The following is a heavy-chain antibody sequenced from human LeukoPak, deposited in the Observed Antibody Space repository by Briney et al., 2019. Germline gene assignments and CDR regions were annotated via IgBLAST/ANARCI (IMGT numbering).Heavy chain of an antibody. CDR1: GFALRNYA. V-gene: IGHV3-23*01. CDR3: ARCMVLRQGWCNWFDP. CDR2: VKSLGDT. Sequence: GGSLRLSCEASGFALRNYAMTWVRRAPGKGLEWVSSVKSLGDTHYADSVKGRFTISRDNSEDTLYPQMNSLRVEDTALYFCARCMVLRQGWCNWFDPWGQGTLVTVSA. J-gene: IGHJ5*02. D-gene: IGHD2-8*01.